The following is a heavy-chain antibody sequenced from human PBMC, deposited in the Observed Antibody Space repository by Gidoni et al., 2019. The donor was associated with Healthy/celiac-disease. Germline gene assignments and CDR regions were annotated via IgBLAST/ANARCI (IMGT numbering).Heavy chain of an antibody. V-gene: IGHV3-15*01. D-gene: IGHD3-22*01. CDR1: RFPFSNAW. J-gene: IGHJ4*02. CDR2: IKSKTDGGTT. CDR3: TTEEDSSGYYFFDY. Sequence: EVQLVESGGGLVKPGGSLRLSCAASRFPFSNAWMSWVRQAPGKGLEWVGRIKSKTDGGTTDYAAPVKGRFTISRDDSKNTLYLQMNSLKTEDTAVYYCTTEEDSSGYYFFDYWGQGTLVTVSS.